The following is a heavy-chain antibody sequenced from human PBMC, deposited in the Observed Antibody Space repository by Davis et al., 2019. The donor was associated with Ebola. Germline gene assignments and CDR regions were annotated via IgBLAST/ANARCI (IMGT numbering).Heavy chain of an antibody. CDR3: ARISTVTTFDYYYGMDV. J-gene: IGHJ6*02. CDR2: IKQDGSEK. D-gene: IGHD4-17*01. Sequence: GGSLKLSCAASGFTFSSYWMSWVRQAPGKGLEWVANIKQDGSEKYYVDSVKGRFTISSDNAKNSLYLQMNSLRAEDTAVYYCARISTVTTFDYYYGMDVWGQGTTVTVSS. V-gene: IGHV3-7*01. CDR1: GFTFSSYW.